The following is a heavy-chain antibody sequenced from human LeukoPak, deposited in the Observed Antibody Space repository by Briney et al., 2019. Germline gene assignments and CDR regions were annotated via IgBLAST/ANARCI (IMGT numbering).Heavy chain of an antibody. CDR3: ARDRIFRGNYYFDN. D-gene: IGHD1-7*01. CDR1: GFSVSNNY. Sequence: GGSLRLSCGASGFSVSNNYMSWVRQAPGKGLEWVSVIYRDDSTYYADSVTGRFTISRDNSRNTLYLQMNSLRAEDTAVYYCARDRIFRGNYYFDNWGQGAQVTVSS. V-gene: IGHV3-66*01. J-gene: IGHJ4*02. CDR2: IYRDDST.